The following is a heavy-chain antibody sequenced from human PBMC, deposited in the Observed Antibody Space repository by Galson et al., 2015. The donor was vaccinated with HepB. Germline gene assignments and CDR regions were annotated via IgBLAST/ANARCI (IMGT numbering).Heavy chain of an antibody. CDR3: ARVYDFWSGYYISYVDYYYGMDV. D-gene: IGHD3-3*01. Sequence: SLRLSCAASGFTFSSYAMHWVRQAPGKGLEWVAVISYDGSNKYYADSVKGRFTISRDNSKNTLYLQMNSLRAEDTAVYYCARVYDFWSGYYISYVDYYYGMDVWGQGTTVTVSS. J-gene: IGHJ6*02. CDR1: GFTFSSYA. CDR2: ISYDGSNK. V-gene: IGHV3-30-3*01.